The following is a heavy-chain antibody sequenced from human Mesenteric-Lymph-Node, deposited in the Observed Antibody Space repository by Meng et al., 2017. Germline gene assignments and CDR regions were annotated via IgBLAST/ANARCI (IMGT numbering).Heavy chain of an antibody. CDR1: GGSISSSSYY. V-gene: IGHV4-39*01. Sequence: QVQLQHGGAGLLKPSETPSLTCTVSGGSISSSSYYWAWICQPPGEGLEWIGSVVYSGTTYYTSSLKSRVSISVDTSKNQFSLKLSSVTAADTAVYYCARHHHSPTFDYWGQGTLVTVSS. CDR3: ARHHHSPTFDY. D-gene: IGHD1-14*01. J-gene: IGHJ4*02. CDR2: VVYSGTT.